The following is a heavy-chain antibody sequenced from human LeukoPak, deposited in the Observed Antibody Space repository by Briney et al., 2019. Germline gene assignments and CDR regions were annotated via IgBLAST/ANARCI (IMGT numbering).Heavy chain of an antibody. Sequence: PGGSLRLSCSASGFTFSSYWMHWVRQAPGKGLVWVSRTNSDGSSTSYADSVKGRFTISRDNAKNTLYLQMNSLRAEDTAVYYCARAGRYYYDSSGYSYFGSSHGGQGTLVTVSS. CDR2: TNSDGSST. D-gene: IGHD3-22*01. CDR3: ARAGRYYYDSSGYSYFGSSH. J-gene: IGHJ4*02. CDR1: GFTFSSYW. V-gene: IGHV3-74*01.